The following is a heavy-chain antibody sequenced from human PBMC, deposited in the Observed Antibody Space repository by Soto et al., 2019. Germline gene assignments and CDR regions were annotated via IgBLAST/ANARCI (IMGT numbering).Heavy chain of an antibody. Sequence: GGSLRLSCAASGFTFGDYWMHWVRQPPGKGPEWVSRMTGDGRTTQYADSVKGRFTASRDNAKSTLYVQMNSLRAEDTAVYYCVRELGLAYWGQGALVTVS. J-gene: IGHJ4*02. CDR2: MTGDGRTT. V-gene: IGHV3-74*03. CDR1: GFTFGDYW. CDR3: VRELGLAY. D-gene: IGHD7-27*01.